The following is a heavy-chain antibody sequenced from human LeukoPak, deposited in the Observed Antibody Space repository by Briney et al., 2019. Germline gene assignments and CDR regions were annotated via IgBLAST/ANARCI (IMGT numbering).Heavy chain of an antibody. CDR3: ARVGDWNDLVY. Sequence: TSETLSLTCTASGGSISSSSYYWGWIRQPPGKGLEWIGSIYYSGSTYYNPSLKSRVTISVDTSKNQFSLKLSSVTAADTAVYYCARVGDWNDLVYWGQGTLVTVSS. J-gene: IGHJ4*02. V-gene: IGHV4-39*07. CDR1: GGSISSSSYY. CDR2: IYYSGST. D-gene: IGHD1-1*01.